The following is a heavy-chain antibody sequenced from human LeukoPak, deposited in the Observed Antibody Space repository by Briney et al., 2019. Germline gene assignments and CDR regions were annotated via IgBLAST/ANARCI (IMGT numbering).Heavy chain of an antibody. CDR1: GYTFTSYY. V-gene: IGHV1-46*01. Sequence: ASVKVSCKASGYTFTSYYMHWVRQAPGQGLEWMGIINPSGGSTSYAQKFQGRVTMTRNTSTSTVYMELSSLRSEDTAVYYCARDILPSYSGYDRTLPDYWGQGTLVTVSS. J-gene: IGHJ4*02. CDR2: INPSGGST. D-gene: IGHD5-12*01. CDR3: ARDILPSYSGYDRTLPDY.